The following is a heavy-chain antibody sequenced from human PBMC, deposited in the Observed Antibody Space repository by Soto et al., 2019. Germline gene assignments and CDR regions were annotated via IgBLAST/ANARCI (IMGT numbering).Heavy chain of an antibody. V-gene: IGHV1-2*04. CDR2: INPNSGGT. CDR3: ARDLDSSGWYAHFDY. J-gene: IGHJ4*02. CDR1: GYTFTGYY. Sequence: SVKVSCKASGYTFTGYYMHWVRQAPGQGLEWMGWINPNSGGTNYAQKFQGWVTMTRDTSISTAYMELSRLRSDDTAVYYCARDLDSSGWYAHFDYWGQGTLVTVSS. D-gene: IGHD6-19*01.